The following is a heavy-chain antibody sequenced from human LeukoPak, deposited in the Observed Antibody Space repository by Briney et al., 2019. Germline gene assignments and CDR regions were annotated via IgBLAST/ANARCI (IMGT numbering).Heavy chain of an antibody. J-gene: IGHJ6*03. V-gene: IGHV4-34*01. Sequence: SETLSLTCGVYGGSFSGYYWSWIRQPPGKGQEWIGEINHSGSTNYNPSLKSRVTISVDTSKNQFSLKLGSVTAADTAVYYCARWVILSNYYIDVWGKGTTVTLSS. D-gene: IGHD2-15*01. CDR2: INHSGST. CDR3: ARWVILSNYYIDV. CDR1: GGSFSGYY.